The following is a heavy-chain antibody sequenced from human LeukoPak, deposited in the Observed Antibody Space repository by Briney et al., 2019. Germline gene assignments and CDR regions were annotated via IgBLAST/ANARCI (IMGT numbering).Heavy chain of an antibody. J-gene: IGHJ6*02. D-gene: IGHD2-2*01. Sequence: GRSLRLSCAASGFTFGDYAMHWVRQAPGKGLEWVSGMSWNRGSIVYADSVRGRFTIYNANAKKSLYLQMNSLRAEDTALYYCAKDGDCSSTSCRKVPYYYGMDVWGQGTTVTVSS. CDR3: AKDGDCSSTSCRKVPYYYGMDV. CDR2: MSWNRGSI. V-gene: IGHV3-9*01. CDR1: GFTFGDYA.